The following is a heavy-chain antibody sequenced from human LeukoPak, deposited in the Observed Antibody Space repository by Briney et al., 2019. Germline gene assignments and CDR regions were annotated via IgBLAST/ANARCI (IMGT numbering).Heavy chain of an antibody. CDR2: IYYSGIT. CDR1: GGSISSNGYY. D-gene: IGHD3-10*01. J-gene: IGHJ6*03. CDR3: ARRGLSGYYYYMDV. Sequence: SETLSLTCTVSGGSISSNGYYWGWIRQSPGEGLEWIGNIYYSGITYYNASLKSRVTISVDTSKNQFSLKVRSVTAADTAVYYCARRGLSGYYYYMDVWGKGTTVTISS. V-gene: IGHV4-39*01.